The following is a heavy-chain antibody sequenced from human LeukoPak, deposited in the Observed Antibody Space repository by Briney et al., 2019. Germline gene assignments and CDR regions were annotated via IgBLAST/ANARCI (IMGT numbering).Heavy chain of an antibody. Sequence: PGGSLRLPCVDSGFTFTNAWMSWVRQAPGKGLEWIGPIKSKTDGETTNYAEPVRGRFTISRDDSKSAVYLQMNSLKIEDTAVYYCTTDLGTYYHGSQRLIPIDYWGQGTLVTVSS. D-gene: IGHD3-10*01. V-gene: IGHV3-15*01. CDR3: TTDLGTYYHGSQRLIPIDY. CDR1: GFTFTNAW. J-gene: IGHJ4*02. CDR2: IKSKTDGETT.